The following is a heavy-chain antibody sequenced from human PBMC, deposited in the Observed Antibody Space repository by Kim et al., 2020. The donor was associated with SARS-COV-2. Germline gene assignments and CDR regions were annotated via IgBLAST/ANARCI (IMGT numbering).Heavy chain of an antibody. Sequence: GGSLRLSFAASGFTFSSYAMSWVRQAPGKGLEWVSAISGSGGSTYYADSVKGRFTISRDNSKNTLYLQMNSLRAEDTAVYYCAKDGGITMIVVVITSDAFDIWGQGTMVTVSS. CDR2: ISGSGGST. V-gene: IGHV3-23*01. CDR3: AKDGGITMIVVVITSDAFDI. D-gene: IGHD3-22*01. J-gene: IGHJ3*02. CDR1: GFTFSSYA.